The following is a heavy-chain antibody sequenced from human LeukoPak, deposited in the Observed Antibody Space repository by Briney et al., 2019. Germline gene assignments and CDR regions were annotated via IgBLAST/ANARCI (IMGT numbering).Heavy chain of an antibody. Sequence: SETLSLTCTVSGGSISSYYWSWIRQPPGKGLEWIGYIYTSGSTNYNPSLKSRVTISVDTSKNQFSLKLSSVTAADTAVYYCARHDSSGYYPVGGAFDIWGQGTMVTVSS. D-gene: IGHD3-22*01. J-gene: IGHJ3*02. CDR2: IYTSGST. CDR3: ARHDSSGYYPVGGAFDI. V-gene: IGHV4-4*09. CDR1: GGSISSYY.